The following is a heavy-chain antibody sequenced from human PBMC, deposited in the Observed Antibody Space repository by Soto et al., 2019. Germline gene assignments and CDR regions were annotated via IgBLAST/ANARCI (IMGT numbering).Heavy chain of an antibody. V-gene: IGHV3-23*01. D-gene: IGHD6-6*01. Sequence: HPGGSLRLSCAASGFTFSNNAITWVRQAPGKGLEWVSTISGSGRSTYYADSVKGRFTISRDNSKNTLYLQLNSLRAEDTAIYYCAKRGAGSSSSPGCYDCWGQRTLVTVPS. CDR1: GFTFSNNA. CDR2: ISGSGRST. J-gene: IGHJ4*02. CDR3: AKRGAGSSSSPGCYDC.